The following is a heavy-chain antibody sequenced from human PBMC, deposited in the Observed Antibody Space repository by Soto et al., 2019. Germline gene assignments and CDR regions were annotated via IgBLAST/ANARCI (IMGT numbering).Heavy chain of an antibody. V-gene: IGHV3-7*01. D-gene: IGHD3-3*01. CDR2: IKQDGSEK. CDR3: ARDFWPLDY. CDR1: GFTFSSYW. Sequence: GGSLRLSCAASGFTFSSYWMSWVRQAPGKGLEWVANIKQDGSEKYYVDSVKGRFTISRDNAKNSLYLQMNTLRAEYPAVYCCARDFWPLDYWGQGPLVAASS. J-gene: IGHJ4*02.